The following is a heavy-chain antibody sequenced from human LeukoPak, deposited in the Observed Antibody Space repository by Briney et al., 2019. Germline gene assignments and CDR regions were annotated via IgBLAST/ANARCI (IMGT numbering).Heavy chain of an antibody. V-gene: IGHV5-51*03. D-gene: IGHD4-11*01. Sequence: KTGESLKISCKGSGYTFTAYWIGWVRQKPGKGLEFMGMIYPGDSDTRYSPSFQGQVTMSADKSINTAYLQRRSLQASDTATYYCARYSSSSFHYWGQGTLVTASS. CDR1: GYTFTAYW. CDR3: ARYSSSSFHY. CDR2: IYPGDSDT. J-gene: IGHJ4*02.